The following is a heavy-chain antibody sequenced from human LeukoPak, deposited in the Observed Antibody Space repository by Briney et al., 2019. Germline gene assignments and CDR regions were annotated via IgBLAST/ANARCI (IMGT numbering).Heavy chain of an antibody. J-gene: IGHJ5*02. Sequence: GGSLRLSCAASGFTFSSYSMNWVRQAPGKGLEWVSRINSDGSSTNYADSVKGRFTISRDNAKNTLFLQMNSLRAEDTAVYYCVRVRYSNILGGSIVDNWFDPWGQGNLVTVSS. CDR2: INSDGSST. CDR3: VRVRYSNILGGSIVDNWFDP. D-gene: IGHD3-16*02. CDR1: GFTFSSYS. V-gene: IGHV3-74*01.